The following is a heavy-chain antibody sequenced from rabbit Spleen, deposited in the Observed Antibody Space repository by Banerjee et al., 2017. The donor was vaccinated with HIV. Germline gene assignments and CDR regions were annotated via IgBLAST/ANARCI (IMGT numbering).Heavy chain of an antibody. CDR2: INAITGKP. CDR3: TRDGAGGSYFAL. CDR1: GFSFSDRDV. V-gene: IGHV1S45*01. D-gene: IGHD8-1*01. J-gene: IGHJ3*01. Sequence: QEELEESGGGLVKPEGSLTLTCKASGFSFSDRDVMCWVRQAPGKGLEWIACINAITGKPVYANWAKGRSTFSKTSSTTVTLQMTSLTAADTATYFCTRDGAGGSYFALWGQGTLVTV.